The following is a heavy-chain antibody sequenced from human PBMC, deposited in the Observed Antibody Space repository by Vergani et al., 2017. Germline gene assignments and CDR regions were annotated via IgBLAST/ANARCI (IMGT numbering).Heavy chain of an antibody. D-gene: IGHD6-19*01. Sequence: QVQLQQWGAGLLKPSETLSLTCAVYGGSFSGYYWSWIRQPPGKGLEWIGEINHSGSTNYNPSLKSRVTISVDTSKNQFSLKLSSVTAADTAVYYCARRLAVAGGXLKYWGQGTLVTVSS. CDR1: GGSFSGYY. CDR2: INHSGST. J-gene: IGHJ4*02. CDR3: ARRLAVAGGXLKY. V-gene: IGHV4-34*01.